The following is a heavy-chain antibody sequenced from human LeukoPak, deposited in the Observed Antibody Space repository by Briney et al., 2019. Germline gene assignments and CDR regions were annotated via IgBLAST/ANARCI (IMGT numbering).Heavy chain of an antibody. CDR2: FYYSGST. CDR1: GGSISSYY. CDR3: ARGFTSSSWPRD. J-gene: IGHJ4*02. D-gene: IGHD6-13*01. V-gene: IGHV4-59*01. Sequence: SETLSLTCTGSGGSISSYYWSWLRQPPGKGLEWIGYFYYSGSTKYNPSLKSRVTISVDTSKNQLSLKLSSVTAADAAVYFCARGFTSSSWPRDWGQGTLVTVSS.